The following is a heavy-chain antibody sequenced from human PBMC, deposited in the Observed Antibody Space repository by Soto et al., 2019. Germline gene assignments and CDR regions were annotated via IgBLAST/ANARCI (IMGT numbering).Heavy chain of an antibody. CDR2: IYYSGST. D-gene: IGHD3-22*01. Sequence: QVQLQESGPGLVKPSETLSLTYTVSGGSVSSGSYYWSWIRQPPGKGLEWIGYIYYSGSTNYNPSLKSRVTISVDTSKNQFSLKLSSVTAADTAVYYCARGAYYYDSSGLSPKFAYWGQGTLVTVSS. V-gene: IGHV4-61*01. CDR1: GGSVSSGSYY. CDR3: ARGAYYYDSSGLSPKFAY. J-gene: IGHJ4*02.